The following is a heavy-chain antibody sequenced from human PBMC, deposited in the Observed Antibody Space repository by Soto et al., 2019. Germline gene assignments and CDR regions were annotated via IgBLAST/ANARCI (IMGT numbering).Heavy chain of an antibody. J-gene: IGHJ4*02. V-gene: IGHV4-34*01. CDR1: GGPFSGYY. D-gene: IGHD3-10*01. CDR3: ARARRRFGRTGRATDY. CDR2: INHSGST. Sequence: SETLSLTCAVYGGPFSGYYWSWIRQPPGKGLEWIGEINHSGSTNYNPSLKSRVTISVDTSKNQFSLKLSSVTAADTAVYYCARARRRFGRTGRATDYWGQGTLVTVSS.